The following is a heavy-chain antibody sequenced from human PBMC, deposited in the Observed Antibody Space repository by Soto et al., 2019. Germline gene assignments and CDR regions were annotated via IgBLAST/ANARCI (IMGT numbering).Heavy chain of an antibody. D-gene: IGHD4-17*01. CDR3: AKLGYGGTSSLDFDY. Sequence: GGSLRLSCAASGFTFSSYGMHWVRQAPGKGLEWVAVISYDGSNKYYADSVKGRFTISRDNSKNTLYLQMNSLRAEDTALYYCAKLGYGGTSSLDFDYWGQGTLVTVSS. CDR1: GFTFSSYG. V-gene: IGHV3-30*18. CDR2: ISYDGSNK. J-gene: IGHJ4*02.